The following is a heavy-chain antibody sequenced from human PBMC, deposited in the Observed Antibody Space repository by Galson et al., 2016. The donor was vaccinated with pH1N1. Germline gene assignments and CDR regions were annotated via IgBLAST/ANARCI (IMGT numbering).Heavy chain of an antibody. CDR1: DFTFSSYE. V-gene: IGHV3-48*03. J-gene: IGHJ3*01. CDR2: ISSSGSAI. Sequence: SLRLSCAASDFTFSSYEMSWVRQAPGKGLEWVAYISSSGSAIYYADSVEGRFTISRENAGNSLFLQMSSLRAEDTAVYYCARDTSGHAPRPYGAVDLWGQGTMVAVSS. D-gene: IGHD3-10*01. CDR3: ARDTSGHAPRPYGAVDL.